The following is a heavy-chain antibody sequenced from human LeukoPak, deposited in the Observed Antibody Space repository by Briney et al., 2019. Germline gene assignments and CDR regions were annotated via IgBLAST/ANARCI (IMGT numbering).Heavy chain of an antibody. J-gene: IGHJ4*02. CDR1: GGSLSSYY. Sequence: SETLSLTCTVSGGSLSSYYWSWIRQPPGKGLEWIGYIYYSGSTNYNPSLKGRVTISVDTSKNQFSLKLSSVTAADTAVYYCARTHSLYDFWSGYYDYWGQGTLVTVSS. CDR3: ARTHSLYDFWSGYYDY. CDR2: IYYSGST. V-gene: IGHV4-59*01. D-gene: IGHD3-3*01.